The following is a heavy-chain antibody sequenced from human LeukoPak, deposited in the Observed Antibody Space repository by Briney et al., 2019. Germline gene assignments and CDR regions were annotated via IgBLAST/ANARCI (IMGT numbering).Heavy chain of an antibody. CDR1: GGTFSSYA. CDR3: ARVPGAARPSLYYYYYMDV. J-gene: IGHJ6*03. V-gene: IGHV1-69*05. D-gene: IGHD6-6*01. Sequence: SSVKVSCKASGGTFSSYAISWVRQAPGQGLEWMGGIIPIFGTAHYAQKFQGRVTITTDESTSTAYMELSSLRSEDTAVYYCARVPGAARPSLYYYYYMDVWGKGTTVTVSS. CDR2: IIPIFGTA.